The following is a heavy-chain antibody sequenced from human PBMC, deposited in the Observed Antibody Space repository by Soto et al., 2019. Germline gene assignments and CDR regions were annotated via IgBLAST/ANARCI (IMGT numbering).Heavy chain of an antibody. CDR3: AREDSYGYSHYFDY. D-gene: IGHD5-18*01. J-gene: IGHJ4*02. V-gene: IGHV1-69*08. CDR2: IIPILGIA. Sequence: QVQLVQSGAEVKKPGSSVKVSCKASGGTFSSYTISWVRQAPGQGLEWMGRIIPILGIANYAQKFQGRVTXXAXKXMSTAYMALSSLRSEDTAVYYCAREDSYGYSHYFDYWGQGTLVTVSS. CDR1: GGTFSSYT.